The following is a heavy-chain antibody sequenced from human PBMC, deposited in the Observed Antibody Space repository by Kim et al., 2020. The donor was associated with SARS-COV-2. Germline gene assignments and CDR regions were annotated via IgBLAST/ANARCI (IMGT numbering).Heavy chain of an antibody. CDR3: ESLWFGELFPQDY. J-gene: IGHJ4*02. Sequence: YADSVKSRFSSSRDNAKNYLYLQKNSRGEEDTAVYYCESLWFGELFPQDYWGQGSLVTVSS. D-gene: IGHD3-10*01. V-gene: IGHV3-48*02.